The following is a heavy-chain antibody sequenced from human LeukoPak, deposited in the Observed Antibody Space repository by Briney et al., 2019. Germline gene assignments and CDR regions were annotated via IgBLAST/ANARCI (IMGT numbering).Heavy chain of an antibody. CDR3: AREAGDSATTRVDYYYSHYMDV. J-gene: IGHJ6*03. CDR1: GYTFTGYY. Sequence: GASVKVSCKASGYTFTGYYMHWVRQAPGQGLEWMGWINPNSGGTNYAQKFQGRVTMTRDTSISTAYMDLSRLKSDDTAVYFRAREAGDSATTRVDYYYSHYMDVWGTGTTVTVSS. D-gene: IGHD1-26*01. V-gene: IGHV1-2*02. CDR2: INPNSGGT.